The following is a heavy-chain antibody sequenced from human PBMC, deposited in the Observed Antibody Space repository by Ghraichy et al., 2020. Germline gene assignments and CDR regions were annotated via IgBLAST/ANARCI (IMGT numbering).Heavy chain of an antibody. CDR1: GGSISSSSYY. CDR3: ARRARQQLFYYYYYGMDV. Sequence: SQTLSLTCTVSGGSISSSSYYWGWIRQPPGKGLEWIGSIYYSGSTYYNPSLKSRVTISVDTSKNQFSLKLSSVTAADTAVYYCARRARQQLFYYYYYGMDVWGQGTTVTVSS. D-gene: IGHD6-13*01. CDR2: IYYSGST. J-gene: IGHJ6*02. V-gene: IGHV4-39*01.